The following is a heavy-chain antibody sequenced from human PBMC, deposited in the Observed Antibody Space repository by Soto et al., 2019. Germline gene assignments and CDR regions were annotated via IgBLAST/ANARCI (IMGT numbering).Heavy chain of an antibody. V-gene: IGHV3-23*01. CDR3: AKGQRGYYYYMDV. CDR1: GFTFSSYA. D-gene: IGHD6-25*01. Sequence: EVQLLESGGGLVQPGGSLRLSCAASGFTFSSYAMSWVRQAPGKGLVWVSAISGSGGSTYYADSVKGRFTISRDNSKNTLYLQMNSLRAEDTAVYYCAKGQRGYYYYMDVWGKGTTVTVSS. J-gene: IGHJ6*03. CDR2: ISGSGGST.